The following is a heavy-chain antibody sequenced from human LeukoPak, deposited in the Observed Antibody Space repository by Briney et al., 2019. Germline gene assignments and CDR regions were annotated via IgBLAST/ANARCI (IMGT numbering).Heavy chain of an antibody. J-gene: IGHJ4*02. CDR1: GGSISSGDYY. D-gene: IGHD3-22*01. Sequence: PSETLSLTCTVSGGSISSGDYYWSWIRQPPGKGLEWIGYIYYSGTTYYNPSLKSRVTISVDTSKNQFSLKLSSVTAADTAVYYCARVRGMHGISGYYHYYFDSWGQGTQVTVSS. CDR3: ARVRGMHGISGYYHYYFDS. V-gene: IGHV4-30-4*01. CDR2: IYYSGTT.